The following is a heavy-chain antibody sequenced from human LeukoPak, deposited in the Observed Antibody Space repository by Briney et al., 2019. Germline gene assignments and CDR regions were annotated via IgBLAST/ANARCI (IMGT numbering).Heavy chain of an antibody. V-gene: IGHV4-34*01. CDR2: GSERGGT. Sequence: SETLSLTCAVYGESLNGHYWSWIRQSPGKGLEWIGEGSERGGTKFNPSLKGRVTISVDTSKNQFSLKLSSVTAADTAVYYCAINSGSYRTLFDYWGQGTLVTVSS. CDR3: AINSGSYRTLFDY. CDR1: GESLNGHY. D-gene: IGHD1-26*01. J-gene: IGHJ4*02.